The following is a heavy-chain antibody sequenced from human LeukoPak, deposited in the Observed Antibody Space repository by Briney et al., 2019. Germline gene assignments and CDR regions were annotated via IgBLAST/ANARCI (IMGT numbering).Heavy chain of an antibody. CDR2: IFASGST. J-gene: IGHJ4*02. V-gene: IGHV4-4*07. CDR1: YDSIGTYL. CDR3: AREPDFWSGYHF. D-gene: IGHD3-3*01. Sequence: SETLSLTCTVSYDSIGTYLWNWVRQPAGKGLEWIGRIFASGSTFYSPSLKSRVTMSVDTSKSQFSLKLNSVTAADTAVYYCAREPDFWSGYHFWGQGTLVTVSS.